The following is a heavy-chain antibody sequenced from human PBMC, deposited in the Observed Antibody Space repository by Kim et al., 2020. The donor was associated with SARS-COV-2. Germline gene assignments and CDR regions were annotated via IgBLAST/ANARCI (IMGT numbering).Heavy chain of an antibody. V-gene: IGHV3-48*02. CDR3: ARDPFVRFLEYLAGYFDY. Sequence: KGRFTISRDNAKNSLYLQMNSLRDEDTAVYYCARDPFVRFLEYLAGYFDYWGQGTLVTVSS. J-gene: IGHJ4*02. D-gene: IGHD3-3*01.